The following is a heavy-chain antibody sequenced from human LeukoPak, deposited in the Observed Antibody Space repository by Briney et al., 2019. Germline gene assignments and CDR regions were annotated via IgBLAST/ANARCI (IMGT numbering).Heavy chain of an antibody. CDR2: IYYSGST. D-gene: IGHD1-26*01. J-gene: IGHJ4*02. V-gene: IGHV4-59*08. Sequence: ASETLSLTCTVSGGSISSYYWSWIRQPPGKGLEWVGYIYYSGSTNYNPSLKSRVTISVDTSKNQFSLKLSSETAADTAVYYCARHSGSYYYFDYWGQGTLVTVSS. CDR3: ARHSGSYYYFDY. CDR1: GGSISSYY.